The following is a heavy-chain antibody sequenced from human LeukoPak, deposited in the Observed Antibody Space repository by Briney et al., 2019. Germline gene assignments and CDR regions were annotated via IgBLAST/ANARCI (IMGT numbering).Heavy chain of an antibody. CDR3: AKDTYYDFWSGYFPSFDY. V-gene: IGHV3-23*01. Sequence: PGGSLRLSCAASGFTFSSYAMSWVRQAPGKGLEWVSAISGSGGSTYYADSVKGRFTISRDNSKNTLYLQMNSLRAEDTAVYYCAKDTYYDFWSGYFPSFDYWGQGTLVTVSS. D-gene: IGHD3-3*01. J-gene: IGHJ4*02. CDR1: GFTFSSYA. CDR2: ISGSGGST.